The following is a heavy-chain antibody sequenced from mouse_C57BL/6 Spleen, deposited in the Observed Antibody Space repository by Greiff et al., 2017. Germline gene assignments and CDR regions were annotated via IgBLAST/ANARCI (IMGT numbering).Heavy chain of an antibody. CDR2: IRNKANNHAT. J-gene: IGHJ3*01. Sequence: EVKLVESGGGLVQPGGSMKLSCAASGFTFSDAWMDWVRQSPEKGLEWVAEIRNKANNHATYYAESVKGRFTISRDDSKSSVYLQMNSLRAEDTGIYYCTRSRHDYDPAWFAYWGQGTLVTVSA. CDR3: TRSRHDYDPAWFAY. V-gene: IGHV6-6*01. D-gene: IGHD2-4*01. CDR1: GFTFSDAW.